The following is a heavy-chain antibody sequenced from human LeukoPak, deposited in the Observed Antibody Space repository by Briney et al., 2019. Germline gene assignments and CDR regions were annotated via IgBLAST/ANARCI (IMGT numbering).Heavy chain of an antibody. J-gene: IGHJ4*02. Sequence: PSQTLSLTCTVSGGSISSGGYYWSWIRQPPGKGLEWIGYIYYSGSTYYNPSLKSRVTISVDTSKNQFSLKLSSVTAADTAVYYCASTNYDILTGYYHPCYFDYWGQGTLVTVSS. CDR3: ASTNYDILTGYYHPCYFDY. CDR1: GGSISSGGYY. D-gene: IGHD3-9*01. CDR2: IYYSGST. V-gene: IGHV4-30-4*01.